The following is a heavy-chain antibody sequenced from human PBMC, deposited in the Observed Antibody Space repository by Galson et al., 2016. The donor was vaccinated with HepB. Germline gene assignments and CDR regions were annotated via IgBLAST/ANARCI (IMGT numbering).Heavy chain of an antibody. CDR1: GGSMSSYY. CDR3: ARVKWEQVASYFDR. V-gene: IGHV4-59*01. J-gene: IGHJ4*02. D-gene: IGHD1-26*01. CDR2: IYFSGST. Sequence: LSLTCTVSGGSMSSYYWTWIRQAPGKGLEWIGYIYFSGSTNNNPSLKSRVTISVDTSKNQFSLKLSSVTAADTAVYYCARVKWEQVASYFDRWGQGTLVTVSS.